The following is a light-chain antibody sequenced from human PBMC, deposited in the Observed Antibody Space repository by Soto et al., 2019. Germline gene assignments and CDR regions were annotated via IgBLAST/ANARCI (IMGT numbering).Light chain of an antibody. CDR2: DVS. Sequence: QSALTQPASVSGSPGQSITISCTGTSSDVGGYNYVSWYQQQPGKAPKLMIYDVSNRPSGVSNRFSGSKSGNTGSLTISGLQAEDEADYYCSSYTSSSLYVFGTGTKLTVL. CDR3: SSYTSSSLYV. V-gene: IGLV2-14*01. CDR1: SSDVGGYNY. J-gene: IGLJ1*01.